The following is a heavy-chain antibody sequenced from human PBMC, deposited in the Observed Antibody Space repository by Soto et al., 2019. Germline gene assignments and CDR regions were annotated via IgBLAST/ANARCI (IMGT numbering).Heavy chain of an antibody. D-gene: IGHD6-25*01. CDR2: IKQDGSEK. Sequence: EVQLVESGGGLVQPGGSLRLSCAASGFTFSSYWMSWVRQAPGKGLEWVANIKQDGSEKYYVDSVKGRFTISRDNAKNSLYLQMNSLRAEDSAVYYCARLGQRNQGYYSGMDVWGQGTTVTVSS. J-gene: IGHJ6*02. CDR1: GFTFSSYW. CDR3: ARLGQRNQGYYSGMDV. V-gene: IGHV3-7*01.